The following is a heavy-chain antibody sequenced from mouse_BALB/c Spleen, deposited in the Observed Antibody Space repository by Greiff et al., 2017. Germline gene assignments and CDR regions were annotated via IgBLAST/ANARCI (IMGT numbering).Heavy chain of an antibody. CDR1: GYSITSGYY. Sequence: EVKLQQSGPGLVKPSQSLSLTCSVTGYSITSGYYWNWIRQFPGNKLEWMGYISYDGSNNYNPSLKNRISITRDTSKNQFFLKLNSVTTEDTATYYCARGDDYVDAMDYWGQGTSVTVSS. CDR3: ARGDDYVDAMDY. J-gene: IGHJ4*01. V-gene: IGHV3-6*02. CDR2: ISYDGSN. D-gene: IGHD2-4*01.